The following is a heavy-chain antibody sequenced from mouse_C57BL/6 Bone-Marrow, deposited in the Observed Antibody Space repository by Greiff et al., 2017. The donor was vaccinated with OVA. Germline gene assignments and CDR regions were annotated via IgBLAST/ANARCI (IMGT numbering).Heavy chain of an antibody. CDR2: IYPGNSDT. D-gene: IGHD2-12*01. J-gene: IGHJ4*01. CDR3: TRKDDGAMDY. V-gene: IGHV1-5*01. Sequence: EVQLQQSGTVLARPGASVKMSCKTSGYTFTSSWMHWVKQRPGQGLEWIGAIYPGNSDTSYNQKFKGQAKLTAVTSASTAYMELSSLTNEDSAVYYFTRKDDGAMDYWGQGTSVTVSS. CDR1: GYTFTSSW.